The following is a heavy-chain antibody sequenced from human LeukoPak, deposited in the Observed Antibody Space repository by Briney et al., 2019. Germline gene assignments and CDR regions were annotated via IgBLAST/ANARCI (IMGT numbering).Heavy chain of an antibody. V-gene: IGHV3-30*03. CDR3: ARADDYIWGTYRSLETYFFEY. CDR1: GFTFNTYG. CDR2: ISYSGGKN. Sequence: GGSLRLSCAASGFTFNTYGMHWVRQAPGKGLEWVAAISYSGGKNSYADSVKGRFTISRDASKNILYLQMDSLRTEDTAVYFCARADDYIWGTYRSLETYFFEYWGQGTLVTVSS. D-gene: IGHD3-16*02. J-gene: IGHJ4*02.